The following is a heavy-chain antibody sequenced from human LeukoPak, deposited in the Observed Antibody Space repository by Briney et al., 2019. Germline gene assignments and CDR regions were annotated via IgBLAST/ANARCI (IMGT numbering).Heavy chain of an antibody. D-gene: IGHD3-3*01. Sequence: GESLKISWKGSGYSFTSYWIGWVRQMPGKGLEGMGIIYPGDSDTRYSPSFQGQVTISADKSISTAYLQWSSLKASDTAMYYCARWGITIFGVVSYYFDYWGQGTLVTVSS. CDR3: ARWGITIFGVVSYYFDY. V-gene: IGHV5-51*01. CDR2: IYPGDSDT. CDR1: GYSFTSYW. J-gene: IGHJ4*02.